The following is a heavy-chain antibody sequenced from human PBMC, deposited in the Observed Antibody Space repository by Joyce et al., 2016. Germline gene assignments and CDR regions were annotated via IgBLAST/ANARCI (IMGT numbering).Heavy chain of an antibody. CDR3: ARLRRWSGPSDC. J-gene: IGHJ4*02. CDR2: INRDGSST. V-gene: IGHV3-74*03. D-gene: IGHD4-23*01. CDR1: GFTVSRYR. Sequence: VQLVESGGGLVQPGGSLRLSCAASGFTVSRYRMYWVRKAPGKGLVWVSRINRDGSSTTYANSVKGRFTISKDNAKNTLYLKMNSLRAEDTAVYYCARLRRWSGPSDCWGQGTLVTVSS.